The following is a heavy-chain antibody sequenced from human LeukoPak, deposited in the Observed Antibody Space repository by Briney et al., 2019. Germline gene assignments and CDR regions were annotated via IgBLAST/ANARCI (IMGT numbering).Heavy chain of an antibody. CDR3: ARGRAYSSSSDY. CDR2: IIPIFGTA. Sequence: GASVKVSCKASGYTFTSYGISWVRQAPGQGLEWMGGIIPIFGTANYAQRFQGRVTITADESTSTAYMELSSLRSEDTAVYYCARGRAYSSSSDYWGQGTLVTVSS. J-gene: IGHJ4*02. CDR1: GYTFTSYG. D-gene: IGHD6-6*01. V-gene: IGHV1-69*13.